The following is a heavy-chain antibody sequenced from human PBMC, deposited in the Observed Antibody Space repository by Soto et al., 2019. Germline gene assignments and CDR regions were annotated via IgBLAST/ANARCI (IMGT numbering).Heavy chain of an antibody. CDR1: GGSFSGYY. D-gene: IGHD3-16*02. Sequence: QVQLQQWGAGLLKPSETLSLTCAVYGGSFSGYYLSWIRQPPGKGLEWIGEINHSGSTNYNPSLKSRVTISVDTSKNQFSMKLSSVTAADTAVYYCARDRGYDYVWGSYRNPYGVRYFDYWGQGTLVTVSS. V-gene: IGHV4-34*01. J-gene: IGHJ4*02. CDR2: INHSGST. CDR3: ARDRGYDYVWGSYRNPYGVRYFDY.